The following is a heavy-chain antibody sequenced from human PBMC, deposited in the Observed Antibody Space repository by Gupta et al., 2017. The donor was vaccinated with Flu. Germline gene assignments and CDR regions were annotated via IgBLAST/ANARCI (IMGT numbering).Heavy chain of an antibody. CDR2: IYYSGST. Sequence: QVQLQESGPGLVKPSETLSLTCTVSGGSISSYYWSWIRQPPGKGLEWIGYIYYSGSTNDNPSLKSRVTISVDTSKNQFSLNMSSVTAADTAVYYGAIHRWQWPFDYGCHVTLVTVYS. CDR1: GGSISSYY. V-gene: IGHV4-59*08. D-gene: IGHD6-19*01. CDR3: AIHRWQWPFDY. J-gene: IGHJ4*01.